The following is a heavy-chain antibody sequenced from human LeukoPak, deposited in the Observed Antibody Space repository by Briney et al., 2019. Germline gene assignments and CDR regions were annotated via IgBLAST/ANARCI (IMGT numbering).Heavy chain of an antibody. CDR1: GGSISSHY. J-gene: IGHJ6*04. CDR2: IYYSGST. CDR3: ARVKGLGPDVDV. V-gene: IGHV4-59*11. Sequence: SETLSLTCTVSGGSISSHYWSWIRQPPGKGPEWIGYIYYSGSTNYNPSLKSRVTISVDTSKNQFSLKLSSVTAADTAVYYCARVKGLGPDVDVWGKGTTVTVSS.